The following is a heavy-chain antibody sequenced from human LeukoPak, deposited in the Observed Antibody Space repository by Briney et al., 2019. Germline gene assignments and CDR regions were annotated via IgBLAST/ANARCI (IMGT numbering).Heavy chain of an antibody. CDR1: GYTFTSYD. CDR2: INPNSGGT. V-gene: IGHV1-2*02. CDR3: SRFPVDTAITD. D-gene: IGHD5-18*01. Sequence: ASVKVSCKASGYTFTSYDINWVRQATGQGLEWMGWINPNSGGTNYAQKFQGRVTMTRDTSISTAYMELSRLRSDGTAVYYCSRFPVDTAITDWGQGTLVTVSS. J-gene: IGHJ4*02.